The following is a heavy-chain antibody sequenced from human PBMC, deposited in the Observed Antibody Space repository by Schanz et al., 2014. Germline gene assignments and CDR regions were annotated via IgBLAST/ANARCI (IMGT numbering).Heavy chain of an antibody. Sequence: QVQLVQSGAEVQKPGASVKVSCKASRYPFSAYYIHWMRQAPGQGLEWLGRFTHISQKFQGRVTMTRDTSSTTAYMELNSLRSDDTAVYYCVRELSGGTFDYWGQGALVTVSS. CDR3: VRELSGGTFDY. CDR2: FT. CDR1: RYPFSAYY. V-gene: IGHV1-2*06. D-gene: IGHD1-1*01. J-gene: IGHJ4*02.